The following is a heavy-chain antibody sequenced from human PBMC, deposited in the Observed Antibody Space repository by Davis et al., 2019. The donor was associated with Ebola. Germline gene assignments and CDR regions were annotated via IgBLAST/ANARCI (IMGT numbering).Heavy chain of an antibody. V-gene: IGHV1-3*01. CDR1: GYTFTSYA. Sequence: ALVKVSCKASGYTFTSYAMHWVRQAPGQRLEWMGWINAGNGNTKYSQNFQGRVIITRDTSASTAYMELSSLRSEDTAIYYCARAAAAISFNWFDPWGQGTLVTVSS. J-gene: IGHJ5*02. CDR3: ARAAAAISFNWFDP. D-gene: IGHD2-2*01. CDR2: INAGNGNT.